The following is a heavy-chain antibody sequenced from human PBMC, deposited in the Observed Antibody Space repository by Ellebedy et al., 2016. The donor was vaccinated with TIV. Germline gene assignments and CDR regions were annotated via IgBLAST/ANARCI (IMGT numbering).Heavy chain of an antibody. Sequence: LRLXXAVSGGSISSGGYSWSWIRQPPGKGLEWIGYIYHSGSTYYNPSLKSRVTISVDRSKNQFSLKLSSVTAADTAVYYCARGKGGYSYGYGDNYYYYYMDVWGKGTTVTVSS. D-gene: IGHD5-18*01. CDR1: GGSISSGGYS. CDR2: IYHSGST. V-gene: IGHV4-30-2*01. CDR3: ARGKGGYSYGYGDNYYYYYMDV. J-gene: IGHJ6*03.